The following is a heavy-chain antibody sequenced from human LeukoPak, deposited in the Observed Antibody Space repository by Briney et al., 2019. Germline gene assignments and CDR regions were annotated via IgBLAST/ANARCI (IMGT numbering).Heavy chain of an antibody. Sequence: GGSLRLSCGACGFTVSRNYMRWLRRAREKGLEWVSVIYSGGSTYYADSGKGRFTISRDNSKNTLYLQMNSLRAEDTAVYYCARDLHYYDSTPLDYWGQGTLVTVSS. J-gene: IGHJ4*02. CDR3: ARDLHYYDSTPLDY. CDR2: IYSGGST. V-gene: IGHV3-66*01. D-gene: IGHD3-22*01. CDR1: GFTVSRNY.